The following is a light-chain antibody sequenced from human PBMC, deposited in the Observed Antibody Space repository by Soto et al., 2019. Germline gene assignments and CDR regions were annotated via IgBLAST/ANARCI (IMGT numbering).Light chain of an antibody. J-gene: IGKJ5*01. CDR3: QQGYSTPIT. V-gene: IGKV1-8*01. Sequence: AIRMTQSPSSLSASTGDRVTITCRASQGISSYLAWYQQKPGKAPKLLIYGASTLESGVPSRFTGSGSGTEFTLTISCLQSEDFATYYCQQGYSTPITSGQGTRLEI. CDR1: QGISSY. CDR2: GAS.